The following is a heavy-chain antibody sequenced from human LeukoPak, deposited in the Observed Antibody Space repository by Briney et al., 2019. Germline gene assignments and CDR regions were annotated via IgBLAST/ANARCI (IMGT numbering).Heavy chain of an antibody. Sequence: SETLSLTCAVYGGSFSGYYWSWIRQPPGKGLEWIGEINHSGSTNYNPSLKSRVTISVDTSKNQFSLRLSSATAADTAVYYCARDLYGDYGSSDYWGQGTLVTVSS. V-gene: IGHV4-34*01. D-gene: IGHD4-17*01. CDR1: GGSFSGYY. J-gene: IGHJ4*02. CDR3: ARDLYGDYGSSDY. CDR2: INHSGST.